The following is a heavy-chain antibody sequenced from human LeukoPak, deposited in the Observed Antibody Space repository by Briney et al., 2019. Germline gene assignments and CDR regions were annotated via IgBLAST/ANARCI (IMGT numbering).Heavy chain of an antibody. CDR3: ARDLCSGGSCYSHYFDY. D-gene: IGHD2-15*01. J-gene: IGHJ4*02. V-gene: IGHV3-30*04. CDR2: ISYDGSNK. Sequence: GRSLRLSCAASGFTLSTYAMHWVRQAPGKGLEWVAVISYDGSNKYYADSVKGRFTISRDNSKNTLFLQMNSLRAEDTAVYYCARDLCSGGSCYSHYFDYWGQGTLVTVSS. CDR1: GFTLSTYA.